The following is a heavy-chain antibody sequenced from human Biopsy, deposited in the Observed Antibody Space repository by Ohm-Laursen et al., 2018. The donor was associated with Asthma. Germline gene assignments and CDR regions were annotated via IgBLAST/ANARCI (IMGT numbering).Heavy chain of an antibody. D-gene: IGHD2-2*01. CDR3: ARRAPPGIVVPPVGGGMDV. J-gene: IGHJ6*02. CDR1: GGSISSDD. Sequence: SGTLSLTCVVSGGSISSDDCSWIWLPPGTGQGLVGNVYNSRSGNSNPSLNSRISISVDTSKNKYSLKLSSVTAAATAVYYCARRAPPGIVVPPVGGGMDVWGQGTTVTVSS. CDR2: VYNSRSG. V-gene: IGHV4-59*01.